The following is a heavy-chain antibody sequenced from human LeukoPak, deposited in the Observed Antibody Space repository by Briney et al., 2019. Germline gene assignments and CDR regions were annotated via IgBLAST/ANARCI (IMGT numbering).Heavy chain of an antibody. CDR2: IYYSGST. Sequence: SGTLSLTCTVSGGSVSSGSYYWSWIRQPPGKGLEWIGYIYYSGSTNYNPSLKSRVTISVDTSKNQFPLKLSSVTAADTAVYYCARDKTNWFDPWGQGTLVTVSS. J-gene: IGHJ5*02. CDR1: GGSVSSGSYY. CDR3: ARDKTNWFDP. V-gene: IGHV4-61*01.